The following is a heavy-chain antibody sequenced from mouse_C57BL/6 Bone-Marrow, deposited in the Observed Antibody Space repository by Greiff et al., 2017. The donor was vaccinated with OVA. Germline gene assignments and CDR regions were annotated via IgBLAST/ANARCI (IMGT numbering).Heavy chain of an antibody. CDR1: GYTFTSYG. V-gene: IGHV1-81*01. D-gene: IGHD4-1*01. J-gene: IGHJ3*01. Sequence: QVQLQQSGAELARPGASVKLSCKASGYTFTSYGISWVKQSTGQGLEWIGEIYPRSGNTYYNEKFKDKATLTADKSSSTAYMELRSLTSEDSAVYFCARGDRRKLGRDYWGQGTLVTVSA. CDR3: ARGDRRKLGRDY. CDR2: IYPRSGNT.